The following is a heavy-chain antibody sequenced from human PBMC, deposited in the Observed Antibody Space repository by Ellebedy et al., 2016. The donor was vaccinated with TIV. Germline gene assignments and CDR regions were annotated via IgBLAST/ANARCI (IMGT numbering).Heavy chain of an antibody. CDR3: ARGGPSGSYYYYMDV. D-gene: IGHD1-26*01. CDR1: GFTFSSYW. J-gene: IGHJ6*03. Sequence: GESLKISXAASGFTFSSYWMSWVRQAPGKGLEWVANIKQDGSEKYYVDSVKGRFTISRDNAKNSLYLQMNSLRDEDTAVYYCARGGPSGSYYYYMDVWGKGTTVTVSS. CDR2: IKQDGSEK. V-gene: IGHV3-7*02.